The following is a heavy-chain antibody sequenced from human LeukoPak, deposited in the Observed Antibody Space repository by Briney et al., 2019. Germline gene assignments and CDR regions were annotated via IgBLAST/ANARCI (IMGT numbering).Heavy chain of an antibody. J-gene: IGHJ4*02. D-gene: IGHD6-13*01. CDR2: IYHSGST. V-gene: IGHV4-4*02. CDR1: GGSISSSNW. Sequence: SETLSLTCAVSGGSISSSNWWSWVRQPPGKGLEWIGEIYHSGSTNYNPSLKSRVTTSVDKSKNQFSLKLSSVTAADTAVYYCARTLSSSWYLDYWGQGTLVTVSS. CDR3: ARTLSSSWYLDY.